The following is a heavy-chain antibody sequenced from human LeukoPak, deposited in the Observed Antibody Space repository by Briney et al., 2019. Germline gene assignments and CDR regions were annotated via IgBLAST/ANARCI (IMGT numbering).Heavy chain of an antibody. J-gene: IGHJ6*03. V-gene: IGHV4-39*02. D-gene: IGHD3-10*01. CDR1: GGSISSSSSY. Sequence: SETLSLTCTVSGGSISSSSSYWGWIRQPPGKGLEWIGSIYYSGSTYYNPSLKSRVTISVDTSKNQFSLKLSSVTAADTAVYYCARDGRRYYYGSGSYPYYMDVWGKGTTVTISS. CDR3: ARDGRRYYYGSGSYPYYMDV. CDR2: IYYSGST.